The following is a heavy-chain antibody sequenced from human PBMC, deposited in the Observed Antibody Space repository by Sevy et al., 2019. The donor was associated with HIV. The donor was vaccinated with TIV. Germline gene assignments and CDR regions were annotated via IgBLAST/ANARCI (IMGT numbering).Heavy chain of an antibody. CDR3: ARGGILYFGAIDN. D-gene: IGHD3-10*01. CDR2: INSDGTTT. Sequence: GGSLRLSCAASGFNFASYWMHWVRQSPGKGLVWVSRINSDGTTTKYADSVRGRFTKSRDNAKSTLFLQINSLRPEDTAVYYCARGGILYFGAIDNWGQGTLVTVSS. V-gene: IGHV3-74*01. CDR1: GFNFASYW. J-gene: IGHJ4*02.